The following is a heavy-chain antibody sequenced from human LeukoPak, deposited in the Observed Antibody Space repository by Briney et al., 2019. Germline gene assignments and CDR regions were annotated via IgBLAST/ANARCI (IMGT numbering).Heavy chain of an antibody. J-gene: IGHJ4*02. V-gene: IGHV3-23*01. CDR3: AKGGKWDVTPFDY. Sequence: PWGSLRLSCAASGFTFSSYAMSWVRQAPGKGLEWVSAISGSGGSTYYADSVKGRFTISRDNSKNTLYLQMNSLRAEDTAVYYCAKGGKWDVTPFDYWGQGTLVTVSS. D-gene: IGHD1-26*01. CDR2: ISGSGGST. CDR1: GFTFSSYA.